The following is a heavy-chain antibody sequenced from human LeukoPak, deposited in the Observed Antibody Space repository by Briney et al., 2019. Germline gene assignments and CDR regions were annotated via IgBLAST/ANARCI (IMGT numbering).Heavy chain of an antibody. Sequence: PGGSLRLSCAVSGITLSNYGMSWVRQAPGKWLEWVAGISDRGGRTNYADSVKGRFTISRDNPKNTLILQMNSLRPEDTAVYFCAKRGVVIRVILVGFHKEAYYFDSWGQGALVTVSS. CDR2: ISDRGGRT. V-gene: IGHV3-23*01. CDR3: AKRGVVIRVILVGFHKEAYYFDS. J-gene: IGHJ4*02. D-gene: IGHD3-22*01. CDR1: GITLSNYG.